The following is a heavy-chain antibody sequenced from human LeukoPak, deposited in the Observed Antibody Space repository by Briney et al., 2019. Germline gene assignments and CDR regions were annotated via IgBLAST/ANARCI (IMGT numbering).Heavy chain of an antibody. D-gene: IGHD1-26*01. CDR1: GYTCTGYY. CDR3: ARDEYAGAPFDY. CDR2: INPNSGGT. J-gene: IGHJ4*02. V-gene: IGHV1-2*02. Sequence: GASVKVSCKASGYTCTGYYMHWVRQATGQGLEWRGWINPNSGGTNYAQKFQGRVTMTRDTSISTAYMELSRLRSDDTAVYYCARDEYAGAPFDYWGQGTLVTVSS.